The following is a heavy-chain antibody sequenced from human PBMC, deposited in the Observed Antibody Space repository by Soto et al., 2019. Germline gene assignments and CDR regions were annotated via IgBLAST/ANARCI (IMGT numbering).Heavy chain of an antibody. D-gene: IGHD6-13*01. J-gene: IGHJ3*02. V-gene: IGHV3-48*01. CDR1: GFTFSSYS. Sequence: GGSLRLSCAASGFTFSSYSVNWVRQAPGKGLEWVSYISSSSSTIYYADSVKGRFTISRENSKNTLYLQMDSLRADDTAVYYCAKLKKTSTTWYKDAFDIWGQGTMVT. CDR3: AKLKKTSTTWYKDAFDI. CDR2: ISSSSSTI.